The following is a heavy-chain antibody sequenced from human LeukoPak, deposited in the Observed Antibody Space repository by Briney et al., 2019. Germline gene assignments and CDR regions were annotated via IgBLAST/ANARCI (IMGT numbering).Heavy chain of an antibody. CDR1: GYTFTSYD. CDR3: ARDVSHDFWSGYPVY. V-gene: IGHV1-8*01. Sequence: GASVTVSFKASGYTFTSYDINWVRQAPGQGLEWMGWMNPNSGNTGYAQKFQGRVTMTRNTSISTAYMELSSLRAEDTAVYYCARDVSHDFWSGYPVYWGQGTLVTVSS. CDR2: MNPNSGNT. J-gene: IGHJ4*02. D-gene: IGHD3-3*01.